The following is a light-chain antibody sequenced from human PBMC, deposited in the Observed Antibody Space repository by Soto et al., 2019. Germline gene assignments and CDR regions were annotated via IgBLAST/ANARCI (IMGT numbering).Light chain of an antibody. CDR3: QQRTTWPLT. CDR2: SAS. V-gene: IGKV3-11*01. CDR1: QSVSSD. J-gene: IGKJ4*01. Sequence: EIVLTQSPATLSLSPGERAILSCRASQSVSSDLAWYQQRPGQAPRLLIYSASNRATGIPARFSGSGSGTDFTLTISSLEPEDFAVYYCQQRTTWPLTFGGGTRVEIK.